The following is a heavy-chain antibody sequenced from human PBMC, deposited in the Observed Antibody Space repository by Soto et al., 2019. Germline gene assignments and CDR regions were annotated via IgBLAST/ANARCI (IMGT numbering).Heavy chain of an antibody. D-gene: IGHD3-22*01. V-gene: IGHV1-69*13. CDR3: ARDRRDSMIVVVITTDYYYYGMDV. J-gene: IGHJ6*02. Sequence: GASVKVSCKASGGTFSSYAISWVRQAPGQGLKWMGGIIPIFGTANYAQKFQGRVTITADESTSTAYMELSSLRSEDTAVYYCARDRRDSMIVVVITTDYYYYGMDVWGQGTTVTVSS. CDR2: IIPIFGTA. CDR1: GGTFSSYA.